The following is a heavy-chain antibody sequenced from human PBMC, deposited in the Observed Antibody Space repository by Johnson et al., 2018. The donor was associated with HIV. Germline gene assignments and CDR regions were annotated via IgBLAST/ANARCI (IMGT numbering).Heavy chain of an antibody. Sequence: QVLLVESGGGLVKAGGSLRLSCAASGFTFSDHYMTWIRQAPGKGLECISSISSSGRTTYYADSVKGRFTISRDNSKNTLYLQMNSLRAEDTAVYYCARDDIRDGKSFDIWGQGTMVTVSS. V-gene: IGHV3-11*04. CDR2: ISSSGRTT. J-gene: IGHJ3*02. CDR1: GFTFSDHY. CDR3: ARDDIRDGKSFDI.